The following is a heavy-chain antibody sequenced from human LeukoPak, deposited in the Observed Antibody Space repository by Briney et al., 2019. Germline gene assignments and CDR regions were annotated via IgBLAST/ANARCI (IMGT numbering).Heavy chain of an antibody. V-gene: IGHV1-2*06. CDR3: ARGGRHCTNGVCYPITVLDP. Sequence: GASVKVSCKASGYTFTGYFMHWVRQAPGQGLEWMGRINPNSGGTGYAQKFQGRVTMTRNTSISTAYMELSSLRSEDTAVYYCARGGRHCTNGVCYPITVLDPWGQGTLVTVSS. CDR2: INPNSGGT. CDR1: GYTFTGYF. D-gene: IGHD2-8*01. J-gene: IGHJ5*02.